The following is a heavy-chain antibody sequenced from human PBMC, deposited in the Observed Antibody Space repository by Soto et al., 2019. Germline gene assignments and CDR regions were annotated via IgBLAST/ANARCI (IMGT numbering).Heavy chain of an antibody. CDR2: ILVGGST. D-gene: IGHD2-8*02. CDR1: GFTFSSYS. J-gene: IGHJ3*02. V-gene: IGHV3-23*01. CDR3: AKATATGGGAFDI. Sequence: GGSLNLSCAASGFTFSSYSMNWVRQAPGKGLEWVSTILVGGSTHYPGSVKGRFTISRDNSKNTVFLQMNSLTAGDTAVYYCAKATATGGGAFDIRGQGTMVTVSS.